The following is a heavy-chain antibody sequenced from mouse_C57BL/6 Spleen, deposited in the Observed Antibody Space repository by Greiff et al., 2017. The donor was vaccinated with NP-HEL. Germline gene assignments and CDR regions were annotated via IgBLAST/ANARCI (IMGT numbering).Heavy chain of an antibody. CDR2: IDPENGDT. V-gene: IGHV14-4*01. J-gene: IGHJ2*01. D-gene: IGHD1-1*01. Sequence: VQLQQSGAELVRPGASVKLSCTASGFNIKDDYMHWVKQRPEQGLEWIGWIDPENGDTEYASKFQGKATITADTSSNPAYLQLSSLTSEDTAVYYCTSHYYGSSRDFDYWGQGTTLTVSS. CDR1: GFNIKDDY. CDR3: TSHYYGSSRDFDY.